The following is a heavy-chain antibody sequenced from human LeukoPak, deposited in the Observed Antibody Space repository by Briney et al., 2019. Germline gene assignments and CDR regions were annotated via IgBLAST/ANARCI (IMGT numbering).Heavy chain of an antibody. CDR1: GFTFNTYA. J-gene: IGHJ5*02. V-gene: IGHV3-30-3*01. CDR2: ISYDGSNK. Sequence: PGRSLRLSCAASGFTFNTYAMHWVRQAPGKGLEWVAVISYDGSNKYYADSVKGRFTISRDNSKNTLYLQMNSQRAEDTAVYYCARGGYHILTGYYENWFDPWGQGTLVTVSS. D-gene: IGHD3-9*01. CDR3: ARGGYHILTGYYENWFDP.